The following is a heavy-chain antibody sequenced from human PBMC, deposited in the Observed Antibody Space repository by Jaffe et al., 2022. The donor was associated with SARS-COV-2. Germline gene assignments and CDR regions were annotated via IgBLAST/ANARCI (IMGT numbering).Heavy chain of an antibody. J-gene: IGHJ6*02. V-gene: IGHV3-23*01. CDR1: GFTFSSYA. Sequence: EVQLLESGGGLVQPGGSLRLSCAASGFTFSSYAMSWVRQAPGKGLEWVSAISGSGGSTYYADSVKGRFTISRDNSKNTLYLQMNSLRAEDTAVYYCAKARQDRYRHYYYYYGMDVWGQGTTVTVSS. CDR3: AKARQDRYRHYYYYYGMDV. D-gene: IGHD6-6*01. CDR2: ISGSGGST.